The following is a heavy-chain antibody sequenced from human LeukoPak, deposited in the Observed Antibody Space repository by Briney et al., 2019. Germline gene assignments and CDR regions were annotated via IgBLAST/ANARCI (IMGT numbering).Heavy chain of an antibody. Sequence: PSETLSLTCAVYGGSFSGYYWSWIRQPPGKGLEWIGEINHSGSTNYNPSLKSRVTISVDTSKNQFSLKLSSVTAADTAVYYCARVYGDYEYFQHWGQGTLVTVSS. D-gene: IGHD4-17*01. CDR1: GGSFSGYY. J-gene: IGHJ1*01. CDR3: ARVYGDYEYFQH. V-gene: IGHV4-34*01. CDR2: INHSGST.